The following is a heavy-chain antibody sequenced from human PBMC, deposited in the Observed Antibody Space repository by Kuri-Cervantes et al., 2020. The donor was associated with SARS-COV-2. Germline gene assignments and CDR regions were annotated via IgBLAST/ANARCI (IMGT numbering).Heavy chain of an antibody. CDR3: ASSGLYYDFWPQNDLDY. J-gene: IGHJ4*02. Sequence: SETLSLTCVVSGDSFSDSYWSWIRQPAGKGLEWIGRIHPSGSTNYNSSLESRVTMSIDTSKKQLSLNLSAVTAADTAVYYCASSGLYYDFWPQNDLDYWGQGTLVTVSS. D-gene: IGHD3-3*01. CDR2: IHPSGST. V-gene: IGHV4-4*07. CDR1: GDSFSDSY.